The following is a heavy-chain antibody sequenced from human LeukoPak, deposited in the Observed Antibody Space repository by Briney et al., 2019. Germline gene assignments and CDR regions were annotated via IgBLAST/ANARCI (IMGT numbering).Heavy chain of an antibody. D-gene: IGHD3-22*01. CDR1: GFSFSDYD. J-gene: IGHJ1*01. CDR2: ISGRSSHI. CDR3: ARAPSEIGGYYPEYFRH. V-gene: IGHV3-21*01. Sequence: GGSLRLSCSASGFSFSDYDMNWVRQAPGKGLEWVSAISGRSSHIYYGESVKGRFTISRDNAKNTVSLQMTSLRAEDTGVYYCARAPSEIGGYYPEYFRHWGQGTLVIVSS.